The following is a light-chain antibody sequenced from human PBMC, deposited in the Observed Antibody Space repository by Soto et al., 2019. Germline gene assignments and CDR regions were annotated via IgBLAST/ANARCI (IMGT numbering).Light chain of an antibody. Sequence: EIVLTQSPATLSLSPGERATLSCRASQSVSSYLAWYQQKPGQAPRLLIYDASNRATAIPARFSGSGSGTDFTLTITSREPEDVAVYYCQQRGNWPWTFGQGNKVEIK. CDR3: QQRGNWPWT. CDR1: QSVSSY. V-gene: IGKV3-11*01. J-gene: IGKJ1*01. CDR2: DAS.